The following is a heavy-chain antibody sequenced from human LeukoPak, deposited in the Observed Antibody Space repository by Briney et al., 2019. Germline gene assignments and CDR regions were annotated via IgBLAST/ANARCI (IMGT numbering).Heavy chain of an antibody. J-gene: IGHJ1*01. CDR2: IDPSDSYT. CDR1: GYSFTSYW. V-gene: IGHV5-10-1*01. CDR3: ATSVGAEYFQH. Sequence: GESLKISCKGSGYSFTSYWISWVRRMPGKGLEWMGRIDPSDSYTNYSPSFQGHVTISADKSITTAYPQWRSLKASDTAMFYCATSVGAEYFQHWGQGTLVTVSS.